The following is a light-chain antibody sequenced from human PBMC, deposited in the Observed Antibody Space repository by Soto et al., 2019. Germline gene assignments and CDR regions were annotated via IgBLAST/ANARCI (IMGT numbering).Light chain of an antibody. CDR3: QQRSNWPWT. CDR1: QSVSSY. V-gene: IGKV3-11*01. CDR2: DAS. Sequence: EIVLTQSPATLSLSPGERATLSCRASQSVSSYLAWYQQKPGQAPRLLIYDASNRATGIPARVSGSGSGTDFTLTISILEPEDFAVYYCQQRSNWPWTFGQGTKVEIK. J-gene: IGKJ1*01.